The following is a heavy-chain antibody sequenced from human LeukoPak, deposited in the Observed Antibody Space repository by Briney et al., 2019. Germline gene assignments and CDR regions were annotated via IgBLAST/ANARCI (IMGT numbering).Heavy chain of an antibody. CDR2: IYYSGST. CDR1: GGSISSSSYY. J-gene: IGHJ5*02. CDR3: ARQTTVTVFYSWFDP. Sequence: SETLSLTCTVSGGSISSSSYYWGWIRQPPGKGLEWIGSIYYSGSTYYNPSLKSRVTISVDTSKNQFSLKLSSVTTADTAVYYCARQTTVTVFYSWFDPWGQGTLVTVSS. D-gene: IGHD4-17*01. V-gene: IGHV4-39*01.